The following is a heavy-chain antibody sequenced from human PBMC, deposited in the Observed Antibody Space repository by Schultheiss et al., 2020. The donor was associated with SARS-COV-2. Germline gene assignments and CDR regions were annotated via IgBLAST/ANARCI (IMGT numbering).Heavy chain of an antibody. CDR1: GFTFSTFA. J-gene: IGHJ6*02. CDR3: AKDIGGSSSWPYYYYYGMDV. Sequence: GGSLRLSCAASGFTFSTFAMHWVRQAPGKGLDWVAAIWYDGSNKYYADSVKGRFTISRDNSKNTLYLQMNSLRAEDTAVYYCAKDIGGSSSWPYYYYYGMDVWGQGTTVTVSS. CDR2: IWYDGSNK. V-gene: IGHV3-33*06. D-gene: IGHD6-13*01.